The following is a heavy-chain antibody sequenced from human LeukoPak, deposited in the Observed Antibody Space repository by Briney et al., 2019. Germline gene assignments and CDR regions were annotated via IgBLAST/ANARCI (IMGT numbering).Heavy chain of an antibody. J-gene: IGHJ4*02. D-gene: IGHD2-2*01. CDR3: AKGSWDIVVVPAAIEFDY. Sequence: GGSLRLSCAASGFTFSSYAMSWLRQAPGKGLEWVSAISGSGGSTYYADSVKGRFTISRDNSKNTLYLQMNSLRAEDTAVYYCAKGSWDIVVVPAAIEFDYWGQGTLVTVSS. CDR2: ISGSGGST. V-gene: IGHV3-23*01. CDR1: GFTFSSYA.